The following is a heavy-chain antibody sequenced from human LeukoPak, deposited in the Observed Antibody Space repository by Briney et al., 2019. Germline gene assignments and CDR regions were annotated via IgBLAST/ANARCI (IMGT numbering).Heavy chain of an antibody. J-gene: IGHJ4*02. D-gene: IGHD3-10*01. CDR1: GFTFSSYA. V-gene: IGHV3-30*18. Sequence: GGSLRLSCATSGFTFSSYAMHWVRQAPGKALEWVAVISYDGSNIYYEDSVKGRFTISRENSKNTLYLQMNSLRPEDTAVYYCAKDISVGPVYFGSDYWGQGTLVTVSS. CDR3: AKDISVGPVYFGSDY. CDR2: ISYDGSNI.